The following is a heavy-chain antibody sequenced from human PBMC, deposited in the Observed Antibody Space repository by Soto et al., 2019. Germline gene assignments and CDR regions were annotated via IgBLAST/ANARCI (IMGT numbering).Heavy chain of an antibody. CDR2: VYHTGRT. CDR1: GGSFKSGSYS. CDR3: ARDFAYFDS. Sequence: QVQLQESGPGLVKPSETLSLTCTVSGGSFKSGSYSWSWIRQPPGKGLEWIGYVYHTGRTSYNPSLKSRVSISMDTSKNKFSLNLASVTAADTAVYFCARDFAYFDSWGQGTLVTVSS. D-gene: IGHD3-3*01. V-gene: IGHV4-61*01. J-gene: IGHJ4*02.